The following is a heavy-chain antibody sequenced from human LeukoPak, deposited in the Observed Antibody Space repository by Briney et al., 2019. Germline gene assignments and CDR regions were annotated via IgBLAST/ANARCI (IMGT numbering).Heavy chain of an antibody. V-gene: IGHV4-4*09. D-gene: IGHD2-21*01. Sequence: PSETLSLTCTVSGGLVSRESWTWIRQFPDKRLEWIGYISHSGASDYKPSLESRVTISRDTSKNQVPLKLTSVTAADTAVYYCARWDELDWAFGTWGPGTLVTVSS. CDR3: ARWDELDWAFGT. CDR1: GGLVSRES. J-gene: IGHJ5*02. CDR2: ISHSGAS.